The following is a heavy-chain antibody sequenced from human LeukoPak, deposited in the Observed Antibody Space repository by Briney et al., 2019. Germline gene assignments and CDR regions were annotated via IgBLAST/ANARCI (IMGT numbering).Heavy chain of an antibody. V-gene: IGHV4-34*01. CDR3: ARGLPYYDFWSGYYKKNWFDP. CDR1: GGSFSGYY. Sequence: SETLSLTCAVYGGSFSGYYWSWIRQPPGKGLEWIGEINHSGSTNHNPSLKSRVTISVDTSKNQFSLKLSSVTAADTAVYYCARGLPYYDFWSGYYKKNWFDPWGQGTLVTVSS. D-gene: IGHD3-3*01. CDR2: INHSGST. J-gene: IGHJ5*02.